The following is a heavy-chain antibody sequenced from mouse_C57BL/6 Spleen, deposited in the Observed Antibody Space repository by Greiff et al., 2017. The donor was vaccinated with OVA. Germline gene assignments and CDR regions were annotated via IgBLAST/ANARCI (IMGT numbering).Heavy chain of an antibody. D-gene: IGHD2-4*01. V-gene: IGHV5-12*01. CDR2: ISNGGGST. CDR1: GFTFSDYY. Sequence: DVKLVESGGGLVQPGGSLKLSCAASGFTFSDYYMYWVRQTPEKRLEWVAYISNGGGSTYYPDTVKGRFTISRDNAKNTLYLQMSRLKSEDTAMYYCARHVLYYDLYYAMDYWGQGTSVTVSS. CDR3: ARHVLYYDLYYAMDY. J-gene: IGHJ4*01.